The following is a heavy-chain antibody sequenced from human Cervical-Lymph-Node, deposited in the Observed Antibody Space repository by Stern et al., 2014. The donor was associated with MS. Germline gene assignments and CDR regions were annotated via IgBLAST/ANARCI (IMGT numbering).Heavy chain of an antibody. CDR3: ARADYYDSSDYYYAY. CDR2: ISSTSNYI. D-gene: IGHD3-22*01. J-gene: IGHJ4*02. Sequence: EVQLVESGGGLVKPGGSLRLSCAASGFTFSSYSMNWVRQAPGKGLEWVSFISSTSNYIYYADSVKGRFTISRDNAKNSLYLQMNSLRAEDTAVYYCARADYYDSSDYYYAYWGQGTLVTVSS. V-gene: IGHV3-21*01. CDR1: GFTFSSYS.